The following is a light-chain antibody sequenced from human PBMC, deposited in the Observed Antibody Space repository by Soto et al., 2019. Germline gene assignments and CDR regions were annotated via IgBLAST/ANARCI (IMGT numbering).Light chain of an antibody. V-gene: IGLV2-14*01. CDR2: DVS. CDR1: SSDVGGYNY. Sequence: QSALTQPASVSGSPGQSITISCTGTSSDVGGYNYVSWYQQHPGKAPKVMIFDVSNRPSGISNRFSGSKSANTASLTISGLQAEDEAHYYCSSYTTSSTVVFGGGTKLT. CDR3: SSYTTSSTVV. J-gene: IGLJ2*01.